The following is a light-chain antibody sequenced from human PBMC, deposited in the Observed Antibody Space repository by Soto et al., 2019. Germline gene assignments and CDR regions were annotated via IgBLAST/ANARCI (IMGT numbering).Light chain of an antibody. CDR1: QSVGSS. J-gene: IGKJ4*01. CDR2: SAS. V-gene: IGKV3-20*01. Sequence: EIVLTQSPGTLSLSPGERATLSCRASQSVGSSLAWYQQKPGQAPRLLIYSASNRATGIPDRFIGSGSGTDFTLTFSRLEPEDFAVYYCQQFGSSLPFGGGTKV. CDR3: QQFGSSLP.